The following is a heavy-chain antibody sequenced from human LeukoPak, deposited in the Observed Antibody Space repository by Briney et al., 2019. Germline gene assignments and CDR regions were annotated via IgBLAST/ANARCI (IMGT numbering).Heavy chain of an antibody. Sequence: ASVTVSCTASGYTFTSYYMHWVRQAPGQGLEWMGIINPSGGSTSYAQTFQGRVTMTRDMSTSTVYMELSSLRSEDTAVYYCARDRRITIFGVVSNWFDPWGQGTLVTVSS. CDR3: ARDRRITIFGVVSNWFDP. D-gene: IGHD3-3*01. CDR1: GYTFTSYY. V-gene: IGHV1-46*01. CDR2: INPSGGST. J-gene: IGHJ5*02.